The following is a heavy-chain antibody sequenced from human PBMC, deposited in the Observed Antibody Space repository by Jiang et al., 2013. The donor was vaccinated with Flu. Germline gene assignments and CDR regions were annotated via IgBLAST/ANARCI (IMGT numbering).Heavy chain of an antibody. D-gene: IGHD6-13*01. CDR1: GFMFNIYA. V-gene: IGHV3-30-3*01. CDR2: MSSQGIKE. CDR3: ARDRADGGGGYYYGMD. J-gene: IGHJ6*01. Sequence: VQLVESGGGVVQPGRSLRLSCTASGFMFNIYAMHWVRQAPGKGLEWVAVMSSQGIKENYADSVKGRFTISRDNSKNTVYLQMDNLRSEDTAVYYCARDRADGGGGYYYGMD.